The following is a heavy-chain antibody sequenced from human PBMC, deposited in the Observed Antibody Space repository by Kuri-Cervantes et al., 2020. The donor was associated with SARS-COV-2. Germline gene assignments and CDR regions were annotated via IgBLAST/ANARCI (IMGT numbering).Heavy chain of an antibody. J-gene: IGHJ4*02. V-gene: IGHV1-18*04. D-gene: IGHD3-22*01. CDR3: ATHDSRGYYYDY. CDR2: ISGYNGDT. Sequence: VSVKVSCKASGYTFTSYYMHWVRQAPGQGLEWMGWISGYNGDTKYAQILQGRVTMTTDTSTSTAYMELRSLTSDDTAVYYCATHDSRGYYYDYWGQGTLVTVS. CDR1: GYTFTSYY.